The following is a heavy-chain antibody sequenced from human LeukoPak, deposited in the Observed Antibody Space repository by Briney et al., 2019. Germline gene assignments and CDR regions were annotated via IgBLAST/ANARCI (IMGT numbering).Heavy chain of an antibody. CDR2: IDTDGSST. D-gene: IGHD2-2*01. J-gene: IGHJ4*02. V-gene: IGHV3-74*01. CDR1: GFTFSSYG. Sequence: GRSLRLSCAASGFTFSSYGMHWVRQDPGKGLVWVSRIDTDGSSTIYADSVKGRFTISRDNAKNTLYLQMNSLRAEDTSVYYCTRGYVGIDYWGRGTLVTVSS. CDR3: TRGYVGIDY.